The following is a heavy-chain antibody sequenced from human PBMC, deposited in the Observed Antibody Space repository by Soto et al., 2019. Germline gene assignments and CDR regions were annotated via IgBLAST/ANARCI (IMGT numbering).Heavy chain of an antibody. CDR1: GYTFTGYY. J-gene: IGHJ6*03. CDR2: INPNSGGT. CDR3: ARGGAAAGCYYFYYMDV. V-gene: IGHV1-2*04. D-gene: IGHD6-13*01. Sequence: ASVKVSCKASGYTFTGYYMHWVRQAPGQGLEWMGWINPNSGGTNYAQKFQGWVTMTRDTSISTAYMELSRLRSDDTAVYYCARGGAAAGCYYFYYMDVWGKGTTVTVSS.